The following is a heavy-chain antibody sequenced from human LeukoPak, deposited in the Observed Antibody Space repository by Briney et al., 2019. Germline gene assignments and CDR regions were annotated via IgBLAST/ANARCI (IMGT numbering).Heavy chain of an antibody. D-gene: IGHD6-13*01. J-gene: IGHJ4*02. CDR2: ISSSSSYI. Sequence: GGSLRLSCAASRFTFNNFAMNWVRQAPGKGLEWVSSISSSSSYIYYADSVKGRFTISRDNAKNSLYLQMNSLRAEDTAVYYCARDRSIAAAGLRDFDYWGQGTLVTVSS. CDR1: RFTFNNFA. V-gene: IGHV3-21*01. CDR3: ARDRSIAAAGLRDFDY.